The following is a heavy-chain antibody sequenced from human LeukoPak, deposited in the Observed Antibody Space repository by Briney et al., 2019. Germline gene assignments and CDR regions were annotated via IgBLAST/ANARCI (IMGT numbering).Heavy chain of an antibody. CDR3: ARDQYSSGRGGWFDP. Sequence: PSETLSLTCTVSGYSISSGYYWGWIRQPPGKGLEWIGSIYHSGSTYYNPSLKSRVTISVDTSKNQFSLKLSSVTAADTAVYYCARDQYSSGRGGWFDPWGQGTLVTVSS. D-gene: IGHD6-19*01. V-gene: IGHV4-38-2*02. CDR1: GYSISSGYY. CDR2: IYHSGST. J-gene: IGHJ5*02.